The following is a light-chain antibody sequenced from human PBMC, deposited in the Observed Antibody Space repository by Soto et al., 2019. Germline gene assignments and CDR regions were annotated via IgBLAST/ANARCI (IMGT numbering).Light chain of an antibody. V-gene: IGKV3-15*01. CDR2: RAS. CDR3: LQYHNLWA. Sequence: IVMTQSPATPSVSPGESATLSCRASQNIYYNVAWYQHRPGQAPRLLIYRASTRATGVPARFSGSGSGTEFTLTISSLQSEDFTVYSCLQYHNLWAFGQGTKVDIK. J-gene: IGKJ1*01. CDR1: QNIYYN.